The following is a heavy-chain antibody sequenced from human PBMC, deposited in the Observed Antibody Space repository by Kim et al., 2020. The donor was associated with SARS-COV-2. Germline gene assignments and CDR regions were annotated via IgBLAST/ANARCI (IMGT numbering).Heavy chain of an antibody. V-gene: IGHV3-74*01. D-gene: IGHD7-27*01. Sequence: STKYMDSVKGRFTISRDNAKNTVYLQMNSLRVEDTAVYFCARDNLGYFDPWGQGTLVTVSS. CDR3: ARDNLGYFDP. CDR2: ST. J-gene: IGHJ4*02.